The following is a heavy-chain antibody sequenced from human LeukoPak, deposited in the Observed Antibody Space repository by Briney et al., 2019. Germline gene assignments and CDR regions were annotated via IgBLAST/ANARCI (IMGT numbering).Heavy chain of an antibody. CDR1: GGSFSGYY. CDR3: ARDDSSGCRA. CDR2: INHSGST. J-gene: IGHJ5*02. Sequence: SETLSLTCAVYGGSFSGYYWSWIRQPPGKGLEWIGEINHSGSTNYNPSLKSRVTISVDTSKNQFSLKLSSVTAADTAVYYCARDDSSGCRAWGQGTLVTVSS. V-gene: IGHV4-34*01. D-gene: IGHD6-19*01.